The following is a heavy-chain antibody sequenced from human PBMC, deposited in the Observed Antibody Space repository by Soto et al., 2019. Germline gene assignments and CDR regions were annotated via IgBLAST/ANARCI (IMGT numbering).Heavy chain of an antibody. D-gene: IGHD1-7*01. CDR2: IKSKTDGGTT. V-gene: IGHV3-15*07. J-gene: IGHJ1*01. CDR3: TTEPSNWNYDLSLCEYFQH. CDR1: GFTFSNAW. Sequence: PGGSLRLSCAASGFTFSNAWMNWVRQAPGKGLEWVGRIKSKTDGGTTDYAAPVKGRFTISRDDSKNTLYLQMNSLKTEDTAVYYCTTEPSNWNYDLSLCEYFQHWGQGTLVTVST.